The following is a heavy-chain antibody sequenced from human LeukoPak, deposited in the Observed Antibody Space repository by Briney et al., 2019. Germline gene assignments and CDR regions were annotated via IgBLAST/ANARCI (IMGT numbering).Heavy chain of an antibody. J-gene: IGHJ4*02. Sequence: PSETLSLTCAVYGGSFSGYYWSWIRQPPGKGLEWIGEINHSGSTNYNPPLKSRVTISVDTSKNQFSLKLSSVTAADTAVYYCARVGGITIFGVAKPEFDYWGQGTLVTVSS. V-gene: IGHV4-34*01. CDR2: INHSGST. CDR1: GGSFSGYY. CDR3: ARVGGITIFGVAKPEFDY. D-gene: IGHD3-3*01.